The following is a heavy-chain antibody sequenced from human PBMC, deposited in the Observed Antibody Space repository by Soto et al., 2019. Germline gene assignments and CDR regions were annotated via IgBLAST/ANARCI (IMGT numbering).Heavy chain of an antibody. CDR3: FGGNGGPQ. Sequence: EVQLLESGGGLVQPGGSLRLSCAASGFIFRNYWMNWVRQAPGKGLEWVANIKPDGSATNYVDSVKGRFTISRDNVRNSVSLQMNSLRVEDTAVYFCFGGNGGPQWGQGTLVTVSS. V-gene: IGHV3-7*03. CDR2: IKPDGSAT. D-gene: IGHD3-16*01. J-gene: IGHJ4*02. CDR1: GFIFRNYW.